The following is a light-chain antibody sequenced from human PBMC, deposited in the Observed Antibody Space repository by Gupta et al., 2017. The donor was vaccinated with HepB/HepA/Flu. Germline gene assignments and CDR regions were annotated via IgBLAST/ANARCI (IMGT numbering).Light chain of an antibody. V-gene: IGLV1-44*01. J-gene: IGLJ3*02. Sequence: VTISCSGSSSNIGSNTVNWYQQLPGTAPNLLIYSHHQRPSGVPARFSGSKSGTSASLAISGLPSEDEADDYCEAGEDRRNGRNWVFGGGTKLTVL. CDR3: EAGEDRRNGRNWV. CDR1: SSNIGSNT. CDR2: SHH.